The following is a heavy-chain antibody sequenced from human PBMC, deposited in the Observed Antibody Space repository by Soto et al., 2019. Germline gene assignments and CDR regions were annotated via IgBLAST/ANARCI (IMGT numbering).Heavy chain of an antibody. V-gene: IGHV3-30*18. D-gene: IGHD1-26*01. CDR2: ISYDGSNK. Sequence: QVQLVESGGGVVQPGRSLRLSCAASGFTFSSYGMHWVRQAPGKGLEWVAVISYDGSNKYYADSVKGRFTISRDNSKNSLYLQMNSLRAEDTAVYYCAKSWEGATAYDYYGMDVWGQGTTVTVSS. CDR1: GFTFSSYG. J-gene: IGHJ6*02. CDR3: AKSWEGATAYDYYGMDV.